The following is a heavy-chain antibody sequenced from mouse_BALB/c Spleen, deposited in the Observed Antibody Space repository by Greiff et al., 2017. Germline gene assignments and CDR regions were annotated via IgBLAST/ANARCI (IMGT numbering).Heavy chain of an antibody. V-gene: IGHV1-7*01. CDR1: GYTFTSYW. CDR3: ARFYEGY. D-gene: IGHD2-3*01. J-gene: IGHJ2*01. CDR2: INPSTGYT. Sequence: VKLMESGAELAKPGASVKMSCKASGYTFTSYWMHWVKQRPGQGLEWIGYINPSTGYTEYNQKFKDKATLTADKSSSTAYMQLSSLTSEDSAVYYCARFYEGYWGQGTTLTVSS.